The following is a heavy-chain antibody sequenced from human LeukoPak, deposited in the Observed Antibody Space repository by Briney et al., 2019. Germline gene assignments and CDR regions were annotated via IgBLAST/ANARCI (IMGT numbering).Heavy chain of an antibody. CDR1: GGTFSSYA. D-gene: IGHD3-10*01. CDR2: IIPIFGTA. J-gene: IGHJ4*02. V-gene: IGHV1-69*06. Sequence: ASVKVSCKASGGTFSSYAISWVRQAPGQGLEWVGGIIPIFGTANYAQKFQGRVTITADKSTSTAYMELSSLRSEDTAVYYCARDSMVRGVSYFDYWGQGTLVTVSS. CDR3: ARDSMVRGVSYFDY.